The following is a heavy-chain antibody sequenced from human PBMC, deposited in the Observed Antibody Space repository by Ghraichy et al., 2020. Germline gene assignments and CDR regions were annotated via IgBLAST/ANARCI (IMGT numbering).Heavy chain of an antibody. J-gene: IGHJ5*02. CDR3: ARAARKAWLAP. V-gene: IGHV4-59*02. Sequence: SQTLSLTCGVSDGSVSSFYATWIRQAPGKGLEWIGYATYGGSSNYNPSLKGRVTISVDTSKRQFTHKMNSVTAADTAVYYCARAARKAWLAPWGQGTLVTVSS. CDR1: DGSVSSFY. CDR2: ATYGGSS.